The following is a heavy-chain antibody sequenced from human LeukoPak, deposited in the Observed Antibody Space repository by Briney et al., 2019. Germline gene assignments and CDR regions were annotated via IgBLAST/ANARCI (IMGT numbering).Heavy chain of an antibody. D-gene: IGHD2-8*01. Sequence: ASVKVSCKASGYTLTSYYLHWVRQAPGQGLEWMAIINPSGGSTSHAQKFQGRVTTTRDTSTSTVYMELSSLRSEDTAVYYCARDYVDDIPMIKDYWGQGTLVTVSS. V-gene: IGHV1-46*01. CDR1: GYTLTSYY. J-gene: IGHJ4*02. CDR3: ARDYVDDIPMIKDY. CDR2: INPSGGST.